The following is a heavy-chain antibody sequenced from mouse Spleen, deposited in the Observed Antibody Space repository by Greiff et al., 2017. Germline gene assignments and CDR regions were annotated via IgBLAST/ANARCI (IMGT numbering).Heavy chain of an antibody. Sequence: VNLVESGPGLVQPSQSLSITCTVSGFSLTSYGVHWVRQSPGKGLEWLGVIWSGGSTDYNAAFISRLSISKDNSKSQVFFKMNSLQADDTAIYYCARNENYDYGYFDVWGTGTTVTVSS. J-gene: IGHJ1*03. V-gene: IGHV2-2*01. CDR1: GFSLTSYG. D-gene: IGHD2-4*01. CDR2: IWSGGST. CDR3: ARNENYDYGYFDV.